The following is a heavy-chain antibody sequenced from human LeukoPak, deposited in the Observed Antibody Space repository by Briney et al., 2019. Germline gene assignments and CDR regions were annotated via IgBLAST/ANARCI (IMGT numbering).Heavy chain of an antibody. V-gene: IGHV3-33*01. CDR1: GFTFSSYG. CDR2: IWYDGSNK. D-gene: IGHD2-8*01. CDR3: ARDLMEGSGPLFY. Sequence: GGSLRLSCAASGFTFSSYGMHWVRQAPGKGLEWVAVIWYDGSNKYYADSVKGRFTISRDNSKNTLYLQMNSLRAEDTAVYYCARDLMEGSGPLFYWGQGTLVTVSS. J-gene: IGHJ4*02.